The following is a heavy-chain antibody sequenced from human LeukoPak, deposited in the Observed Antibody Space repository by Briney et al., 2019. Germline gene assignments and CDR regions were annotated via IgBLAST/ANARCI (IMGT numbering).Heavy chain of an antibody. Sequence: PGGSLRLPCAASGFTFSSYGMHWVRQAPGKGLEWVAVIWYDGSNKYYADSVKGRFTISRDNSKNTLYLQMNSLRAEDTAVYYCAREEDSSAIDYWGQGTLVTVSS. CDR2: IWYDGSNK. D-gene: IGHD3-22*01. J-gene: IGHJ4*02. CDR1: GFTFSSYG. CDR3: AREEDSSAIDY. V-gene: IGHV3-33*01.